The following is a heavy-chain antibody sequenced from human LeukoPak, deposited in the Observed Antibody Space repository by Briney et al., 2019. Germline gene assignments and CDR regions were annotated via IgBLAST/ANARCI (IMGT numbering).Heavy chain of an antibody. V-gene: IGHV3-20*04. CDR3: ARVPYDFWSGYLDYYFDY. J-gene: IGHJ4*02. D-gene: IGHD3-3*01. CDR1: GFTFDDYA. Sequence: GGSLRLSCAASGFTFDDYAMHWVRQAPGKGLEWVSAISGSGGSTYYADSVKGRFTISRDNAKNSLYLQMNSLRAEDTAVYYCARVPYDFWSGYLDYYFDYWGQGTLVTVSS. CDR2: ISGSGGST.